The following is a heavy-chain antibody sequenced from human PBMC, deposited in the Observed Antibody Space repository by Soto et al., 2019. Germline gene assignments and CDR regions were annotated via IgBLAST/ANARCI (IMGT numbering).Heavy chain of an antibody. CDR2: ISGSGGST. D-gene: IGHD3-3*01. Sequence: GGSLRLSCAASGFTFSSYAMSWVRQAPGKGLEWVSAISGSGGSTYYADSVKGRFTISRDNSKNTLYLQMSSLRAEDTAVYYCAKAEIRFLEWSPFDYWGQGTLVTVSS. J-gene: IGHJ4*02. CDR1: GFTFSSYA. CDR3: AKAEIRFLEWSPFDY. V-gene: IGHV3-23*01.